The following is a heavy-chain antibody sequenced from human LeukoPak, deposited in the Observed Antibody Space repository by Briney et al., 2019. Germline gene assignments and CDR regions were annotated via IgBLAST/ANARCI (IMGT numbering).Heavy chain of an antibody. CDR2: INTDGSST. CDR3: ARVIGWDEPFDL. CDR1: GFIFSNYW. D-gene: IGHD1-26*01. J-gene: IGHJ3*01. Sequence: GGSLRLSCEATGFIFSNYWMAWVRQAPGKGLVWVSRINTDGSSTNYADSVRGRFTVSRDNAKNTLYLQMNSLRVEDTAVYYCARVIGWDEPFDLWGHGTLVTVSS. V-gene: IGHV3-74*01.